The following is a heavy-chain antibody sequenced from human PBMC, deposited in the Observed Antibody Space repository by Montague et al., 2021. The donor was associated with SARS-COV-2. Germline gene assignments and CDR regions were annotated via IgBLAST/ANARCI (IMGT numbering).Heavy chain of an antibody. J-gene: IGHJ5*02. CDR3: AKGQKIQWLVFNSAPDWFDP. V-gene: IGHV3-9*01. Sequence: SLRLSCAASGFTFDDYVMHWVRQAPGKGLEWVSGIGWRSGSIGYADSVKGRFTISRDNAKNSLYLQMNSLRAEDTALYRCAKGQKIQWLVFNSAPDWFDPWGQGTLVTVSS. D-gene: IGHD5-12*01. CDR2: IGWRSGSI. CDR1: GFTFDDYV.